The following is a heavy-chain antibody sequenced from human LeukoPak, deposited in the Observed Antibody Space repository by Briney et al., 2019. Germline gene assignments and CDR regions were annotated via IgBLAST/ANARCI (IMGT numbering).Heavy chain of an antibody. J-gene: IGHJ3*02. CDR1: GDSISSSSYC. D-gene: IGHD5-12*01. CDR2: IYNSANT. Sequence: SETLSLTCTVSGDSISSSSYCWDWIRQPTGKGLECIGNIYNSANTHYNPSLKTRITMSVDTSKNQFSLKLNPVTAADTGIYYCARHSRSGYIGYENAFDIWGQGTMVTVS. CDR3: ARHSRSGYIGYENAFDI. V-gene: IGHV4-39*01.